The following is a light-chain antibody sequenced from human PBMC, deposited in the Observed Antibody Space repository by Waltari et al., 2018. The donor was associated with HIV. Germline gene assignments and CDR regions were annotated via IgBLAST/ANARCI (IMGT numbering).Light chain of an antibody. Sequence: QSALTQPPSVSASPGQKVTISCTGGRSNIGNNYVTWYQQLPETAPKLLIYDNNKRHSGIPERFSGSKSGTSATLAITGLQTGDEADYYCGTWDSSLSFVVFGGGTKLTVL. CDR2: DNN. V-gene: IGLV1-51*01. J-gene: IGLJ2*01. CDR1: RSNIGNNY. CDR3: GTWDSSLSFVV.